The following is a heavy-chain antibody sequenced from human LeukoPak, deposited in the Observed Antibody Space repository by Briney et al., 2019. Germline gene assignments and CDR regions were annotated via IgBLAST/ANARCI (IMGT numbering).Heavy chain of an antibody. D-gene: IGHD2-21*02. CDR3: ARGAYCGGDCLPDAFDI. V-gene: IGHV3-23*01. CDR1: GFTFTSYA. J-gene: IGHJ3*02. Sequence: GGSLRLSCAASGFTFTSYAMTWVRQAPGKGLEWVSAISPSGGSTYYADSVKGRFTISRDNSKNTLYLQMNSLRAEDTAVYYCARGAYCGGDCLPDAFDIWGQGTMVTVSS. CDR2: ISPSGGST.